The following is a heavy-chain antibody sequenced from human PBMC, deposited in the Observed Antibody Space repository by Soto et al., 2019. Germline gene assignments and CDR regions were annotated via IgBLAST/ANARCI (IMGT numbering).Heavy chain of an antibody. J-gene: IGHJ4*02. D-gene: IGHD4-4*01. V-gene: IGHV4-30-4*01. CDR1: GGSISNPDYY. Sequence: QVQLQESGPGLVKHSQTLSLTCTVSGGSISNPDYYWNWIRQPPGKGLEWIGSIFYSGDTSYNPSLNSRLNISVDTSKNQFSLSLRSLTASDTAVYFCAREGRLQSLDYWGQGTVVTVSS. CDR2: IFYSGDT. CDR3: AREGRLQSLDY.